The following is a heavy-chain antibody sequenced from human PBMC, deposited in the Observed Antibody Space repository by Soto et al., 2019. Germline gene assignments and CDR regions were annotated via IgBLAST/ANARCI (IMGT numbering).Heavy chain of an antibody. D-gene: IGHD3-3*01. V-gene: IGHV1-18*01. CDR3: ARDVLRFLEWLPPSYYYYGMDV. Sequence: GASVKVSCKASGYTFTSSGISWVRQAPGKGLEWMGWISAYNGNTNYAQKLQGRVTMTTDTSTSTAYMELRSLRSDDTAVYYCARDVLRFLEWLPPSYYYYGMDVWGQGTTVTVSS. CDR1: GYTFTSSG. J-gene: IGHJ6*02. CDR2: ISAYNGNT.